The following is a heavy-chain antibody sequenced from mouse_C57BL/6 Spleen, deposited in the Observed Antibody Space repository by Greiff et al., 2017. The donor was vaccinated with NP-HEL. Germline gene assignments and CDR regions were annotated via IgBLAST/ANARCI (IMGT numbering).Heavy chain of an antibody. CDR1: GFTFSDYG. CDR2: ISSGSSTI. V-gene: IGHV5-17*01. Sequence: EVQLQESGGGLVKPGGSLKLSCAASGFTFSDYGMHWVRQAPEKGLEWVAYISSGSSTIYYADTVKGRFTISRDNAKNTLFLQMTSLRSEDTAMYYCARRKGRAMDYWGQGTSVTVSS. CDR3: ARRKGRAMDY. J-gene: IGHJ4*01.